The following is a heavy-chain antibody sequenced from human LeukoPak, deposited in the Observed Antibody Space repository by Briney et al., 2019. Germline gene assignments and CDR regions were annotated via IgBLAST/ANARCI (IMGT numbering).Heavy chain of an antibody. J-gene: IGHJ5*02. CDR1: GYTFTSYY. CDR3: ARDAVTTYTWFDP. CDR2: INPSGGST. V-gene: IGHV1-46*01. Sequence: ASVKVSCKASGYTFTSYYMHWVRQAPGQGLEWMGIINPSGGSTSYAQKFQGRVTMTKGMSTSTVYMELSSLRSEDTAVYYCARDAVTTYTWFDPWGQGTLVTVSS. D-gene: IGHD4-17*01.